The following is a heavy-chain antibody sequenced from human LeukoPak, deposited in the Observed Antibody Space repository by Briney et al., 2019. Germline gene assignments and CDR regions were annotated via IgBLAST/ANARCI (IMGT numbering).Heavy chain of an antibody. J-gene: IGHJ4*02. CDR1: GFTFSSYA. CDR2: ISSSSSTI. D-gene: IGHD3-22*01. Sequence: GESLRLSCSASGFTFSSYAMHWVRQAPGKGLEWVSYISSSSSTIYYADSVKGRFTISRDNAKNSLYLQMNSLRAEDTAVYYCARGAYYYEDWGQGTLVTVSS. CDR3: ARGAYYYED. V-gene: IGHV3-48*01.